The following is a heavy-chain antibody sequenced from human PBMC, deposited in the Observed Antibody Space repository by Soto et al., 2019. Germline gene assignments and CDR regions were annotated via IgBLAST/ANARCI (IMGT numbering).Heavy chain of an antibody. CDR2: ISYDGSNK. CDR3: AKDPYYSSRKYYYYYYYMDV. CDR1: GFTFSSYG. D-gene: IGHD6-13*01. J-gene: IGHJ6*03. Sequence: GGSLGLSCAASGFTFSSYGMHWVRQAPGKGLEWVAVISYDGSNKYYADSVKGRFTISRDNSKNTLYLQMNSLRAEDTAVYYYAKDPYYSSRKYYYYYYYMDVWGKGTTVTVSS. V-gene: IGHV3-30*18.